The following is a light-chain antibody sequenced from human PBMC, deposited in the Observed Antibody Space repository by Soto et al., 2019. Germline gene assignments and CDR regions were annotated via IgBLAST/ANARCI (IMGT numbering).Light chain of an antibody. CDR2: AAS. V-gene: IGKV3-20*01. Sequence: EIVLTQSPGTLSLSPGEGATLSCRASQSLSSNSLAWYQQRLGQAPRLLIYAASSRATDIPDRFSGSGSGTDFTLTISRLEPEDFSVYFCLQYGNSPPKFGQGTKVDIK. CDR3: LQYGNSPPK. CDR1: QSLSSNS. J-gene: IGKJ1*01.